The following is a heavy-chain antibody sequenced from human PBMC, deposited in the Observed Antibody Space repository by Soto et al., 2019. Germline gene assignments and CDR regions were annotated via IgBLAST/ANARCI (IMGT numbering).Heavy chain of an antibody. CDR3: ARGGIAAAAPPDY. V-gene: IGHV4-31*03. D-gene: IGHD6-13*01. CDR2: FYYSWST. J-gene: IGHJ4*02. CDR1: GGSISSGGYY. Sequence: QVQLQESGPGLVKPSQTLSLTCTVSGGSISSGGYYWSWIRQHPGKGMEWIGYFYYSWSTYYNPSLRSRVTISVDTSKNQFSLKLSSVTAADTAVYYCARGGIAAAAPPDYWGQGTLVTVSS.